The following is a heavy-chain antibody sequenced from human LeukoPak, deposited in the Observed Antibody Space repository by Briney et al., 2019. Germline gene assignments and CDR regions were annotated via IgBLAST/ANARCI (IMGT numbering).Heavy chain of an antibody. CDR3: ARDPSPRTSYYYYYMDV. CDR1: GFPFISYS. CDR2: ISMSNFYI. V-gene: IGHV3-21*01. Sequence: GGFLRLSCAGSGFPFISYSMNWVRQAPGKGLEWISSISMSNFYIYYADSVKGRFTISRDNAKNSLYLQMNSLRAEDTAVYYCARDPSPRTSYYYYYMDVWGKGTTVTVSS. D-gene: IGHD2-2*01. J-gene: IGHJ6*03.